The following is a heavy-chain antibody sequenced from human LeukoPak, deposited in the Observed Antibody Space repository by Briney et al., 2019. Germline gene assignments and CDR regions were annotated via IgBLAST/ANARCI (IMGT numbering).Heavy chain of an antibody. CDR1: GFTFSGSA. Sequence: QSGGSLRLSCAASGFTFSGSAMHWVRQASGKGLEWVGRIRSKANSYATAYAASVKGRFTISRDDSKNTAYLQMNSLKTEDTAVYYCTRPLLIAAAGRDDYWGQGTLVTVSS. CDR2: IRSKANSYAT. D-gene: IGHD6-13*01. CDR3: TRPLLIAAAGRDDY. J-gene: IGHJ4*02. V-gene: IGHV3-73*01.